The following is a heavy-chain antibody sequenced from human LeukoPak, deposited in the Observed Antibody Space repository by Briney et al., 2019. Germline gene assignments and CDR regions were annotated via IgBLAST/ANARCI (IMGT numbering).Heavy chain of an antibody. V-gene: IGHV3-23*01. CDR1: EFDFSTHA. J-gene: IGHJ4*02. CDR2: ISISGTKT. D-gene: IGHD4-17*01. Sequence: GGSLRLSCAASEFDFSTHAMTWVRQAPGKGLEWVSAISISGTKTYYADSVKGRFTISRDNSKNTLYLQMYSLRAEDTAVYYCASEIRPNDYWGQGTLVTVSS. CDR3: ASEIRPNDY.